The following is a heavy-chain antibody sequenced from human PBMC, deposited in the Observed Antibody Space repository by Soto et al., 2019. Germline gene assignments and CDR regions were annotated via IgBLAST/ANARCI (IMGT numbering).Heavy chain of an antibody. D-gene: IGHD3-9*01. CDR3: ARDQYDILTGYYYYYGTDV. Sequence: QEQLVESGGGVVQPGRSLRLSCTVSGFIFDYYALHWVRQGPGKGLEWVAIISYDGNNTYYADSVKGRFTISRDNSKNTLYLQMSSLRAEDTAVYYCARDQYDILTGYYYYYGTDVWGQGTTVTVSS. J-gene: IGHJ6*02. CDR1: GFIFDYYA. V-gene: IGHV3-30*04. CDR2: ISYDGNNT.